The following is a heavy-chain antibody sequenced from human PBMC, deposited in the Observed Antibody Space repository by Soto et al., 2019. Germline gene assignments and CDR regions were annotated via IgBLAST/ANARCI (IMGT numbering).Heavy chain of an antibody. CDR1: GDSISRSSNY. CDR3: ARHDGTVTLNWFDP. Sequence: SETLSLTCTVSGDSISRSSNYWGWIRQPPGKGLEWIGSIYYGASTYYNPSLKSRVTISVDTSKNQFSLKLTSVTAADTVVYYCARHDGTVTLNWFDPWGQGSLVTVSS. J-gene: IGHJ5*02. D-gene: IGHD4-17*01. CDR2: IYYGAST. V-gene: IGHV4-39*01.